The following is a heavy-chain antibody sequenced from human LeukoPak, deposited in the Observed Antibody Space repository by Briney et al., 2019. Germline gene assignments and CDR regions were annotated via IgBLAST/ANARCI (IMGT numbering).Heavy chain of an antibody. CDR3: AGEGRYCSSTSCYFDY. J-gene: IGHJ4*02. CDR2: IWYDGSNK. D-gene: IGHD2-2*01. Sequence: GGSLRLSCAASGFTFSSYGMHWVRQAPGKGLEWVAVIWYDGSNKYYADSVKGRFTISRDNSKNTLYLQMNSLRAEDTAVYYCAGEGRYCSSTSCYFDYWGQGTLVTVSS. CDR1: GFTFSSYG. V-gene: IGHV3-33*01.